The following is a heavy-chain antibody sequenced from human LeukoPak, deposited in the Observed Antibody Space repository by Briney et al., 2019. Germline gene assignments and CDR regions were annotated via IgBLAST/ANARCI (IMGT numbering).Heavy chain of an antibody. V-gene: IGHV4-34*01. J-gene: IGHJ4*02. D-gene: IGHD2-8*01. CDR3: ASLASPVSCTNGVCSTDDY. CDR2: INHSGST. CDR1: GGSFSGDY. Sequence: SETLSLTCAVYGGSFSGDYWSWIRQPPGKGREWRGEINHSGSTNYNPSLKSRVTISVATSKNKFSLTLSSLTAGDTAVYYSASLASPVSCTNGVCSTDDYWGQGTLVTVSS.